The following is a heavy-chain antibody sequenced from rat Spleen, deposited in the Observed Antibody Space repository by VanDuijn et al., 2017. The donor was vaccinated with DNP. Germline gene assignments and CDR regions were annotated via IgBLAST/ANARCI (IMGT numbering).Heavy chain of an antibody. J-gene: IGHJ2*01. V-gene: IGHV4-2*01. D-gene: IGHD4-3*01. CDR1: GFNFNEYW. Sequence: EVKLVESGGGLVQPGRSLKLSCAASGFNFNEYWMGWVRQAPGKGLEWIGEINKDSSTIKYIPSLKDKVTISRDNAQNTLYLQMSKLGSEDTAIYYCVRERSGVDYWGQGVMVTVSS. CDR2: INKDSSTI. CDR3: VRERSGVDY.